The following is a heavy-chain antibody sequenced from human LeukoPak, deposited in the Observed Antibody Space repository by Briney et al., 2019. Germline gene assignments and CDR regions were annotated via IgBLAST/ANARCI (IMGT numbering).Heavy chain of an antibody. V-gene: IGHV3-7*01. CDR2: IKQDGSEK. D-gene: IGHD3-9*01. CDR3: ARDGAYYDILTGDYYYYGMDV. CDR1: GFTFSSYW. Sequence: GGSLRLSYAASGFTFSSYWMSWVRQAPGKGLEWVANIKQDGSEKYYVDSVKGRFTISRDNAKNSLYLQMNSLRAEDTAVYYCARDGAYYDILTGDYYYYGMDVWGQGTTVTVSS. J-gene: IGHJ6*02.